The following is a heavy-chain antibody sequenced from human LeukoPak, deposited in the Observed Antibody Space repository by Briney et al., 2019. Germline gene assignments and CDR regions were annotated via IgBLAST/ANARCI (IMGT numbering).Heavy chain of an antibody. J-gene: IGHJ4*02. V-gene: IGHV3-30*02. Sequence: GGSLRLSCAASGFTFSSYGMHWVRQAPGKGLEWVAFIRYDGSNKYYADSVKGRFTISRDNSKNTLYLQMNSLRAEDTAVYYCANLGYSNSRAFDYWGQGTLVTVSS. CDR1: GFTFSSYG. CDR2: IRYDGSNK. D-gene: IGHD4-11*01. CDR3: ANLGYSNSRAFDY.